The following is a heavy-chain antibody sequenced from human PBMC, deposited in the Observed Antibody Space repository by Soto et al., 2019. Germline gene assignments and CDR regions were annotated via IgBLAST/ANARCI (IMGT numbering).Heavy chain of an antibody. CDR1: GFTFSSYC. D-gene: IGHD4-17*01. J-gene: IGHJ4*02. CDR3: AKVGPAVTTRAYDS. Sequence: GGSLRLSCTASGFTFSSYCMTWVRQAPGKGLEWVSTIGGNGGSTYYADSVKGRFTISRDTSRNTLYLQMNTLRVEDTAVYYCAKVGPAVTTRAYDSRGQGTQVTVSS. CDR2: IGGNGGST. V-gene: IGHV3-23*01.